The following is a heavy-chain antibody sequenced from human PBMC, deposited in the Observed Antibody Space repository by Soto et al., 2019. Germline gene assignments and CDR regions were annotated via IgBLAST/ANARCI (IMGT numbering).Heavy chain of an antibody. Sequence: SETLSLTCTVSGGSISSSSYYWGWIRQPPGKVLDLIGFIYYSWSTYYNSSLKSRVTISVDTSKNQFSLKLSFVTAADTAVYYCARSRGSGPYYYYYGMDVWGQGTTVTVS. J-gene: IGHJ6*02. D-gene: IGHD2-15*01. CDR2: IYYSWST. CDR1: GGSISSSSYY. CDR3: ARSRGSGPYYYYYGMDV. V-gene: IGHV4-39*07.